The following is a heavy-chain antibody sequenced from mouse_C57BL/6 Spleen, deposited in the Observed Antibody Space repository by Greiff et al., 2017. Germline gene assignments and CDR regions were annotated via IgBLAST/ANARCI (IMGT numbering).Heavy chain of an antibody. V-gene: IGHV3-6*01. CDR3: ASPIYYDYDGWFAY. CDR1: GYSITSGYY. CDR2: ISYDGSN. D-gene: IGHD2-4*01. Sequence: EVHLVESGPGLVKPSQSLSLTCSVTGYSITSGYYWNWIRQFPGNKLEWMGYISYDGSNNYNPSLKNRISITRDTSKNQFFLKLNSVTTEDTATYYCASPIYYDYDGWFAYWGQGTLVTVSA. J-gene: IGHJ3*01.